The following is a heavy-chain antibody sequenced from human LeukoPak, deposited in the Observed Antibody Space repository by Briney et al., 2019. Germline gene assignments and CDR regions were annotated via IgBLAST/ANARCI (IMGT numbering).Heavy chain of an antibody. CDR1: GGSISSYY. V-gene: IGHV4-59*13. CDR3: ARFTKYDGGGSYLDI. D-gene: IGHD3-22*01. CDR2: IYSSGST. J-gene: IGHJ3*02. Sequence: SETLSLTCTASGGSISSYYWSWIRQPPGKGLEWIGHIYSSGSTTDNPSLKSRVTISVDTSKNQFSLRMSSVTAADTAVYYCARFTKYDGGGSYLDIWGQGTMVTVSS.